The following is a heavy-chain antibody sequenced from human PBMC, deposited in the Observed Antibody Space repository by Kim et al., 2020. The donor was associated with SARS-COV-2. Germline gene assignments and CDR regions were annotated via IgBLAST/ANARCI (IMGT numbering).Heavy chain of an antibody. V-gene: IGHV4-34*01. CDR3: ARGYYDSSGYYSS. J-gene: IGHJ4*02. Sequence: YNPSLKSRVTISVDTSKNQFSLKLSSVTAADTAVYYCARGYYDSSGYYSSWGQGTLVTVSS. D-gene: IGHD3-22*01.